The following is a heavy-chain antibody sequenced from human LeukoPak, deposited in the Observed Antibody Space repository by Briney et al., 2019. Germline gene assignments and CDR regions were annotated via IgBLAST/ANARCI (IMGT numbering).Heavy chain of an antibody. CDR2: IYTSGST. Sequence: PSETLSLTCTVSGGSISSYYWSWIRQPAGKGLEWIGRIYTSGSTNYNPSLKSRVTMSVDTSKSQFSLKLSSVTAADTAVYYCAREVAPDSSSWYGDWFDPWGQGTLVTVS. V-gene: IGHV4-4*07. D-gene: IGHD6-13*01. CDR1: GGSISSYY. J-gene: IGHJ5*02. CDR3: AREVAPDSSSWYGDWFDP.